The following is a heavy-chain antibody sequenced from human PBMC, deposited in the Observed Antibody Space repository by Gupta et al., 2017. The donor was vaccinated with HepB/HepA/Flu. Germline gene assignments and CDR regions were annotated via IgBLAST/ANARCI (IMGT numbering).Heavy chain of an antibody. Sequence: QEELQESGPGLVKPSETLSLTCSVSGVYIGNYFWSWIRQSPRTGLEWIGFIQYGGTSDYNPSLNSRVTISIDTSKNQFFLNLNSVTAADTAVYFCARGGPSSKWLDLWGQGSLVTISS. V-gene: IGHV4-59*08. J-gene: IGHJ5*02. D-gene: IGHD2-2*01. CDR1: GVYIGNYF. CDR3: ARGGPSSKWLDL. CDR2: IQYGGTS.